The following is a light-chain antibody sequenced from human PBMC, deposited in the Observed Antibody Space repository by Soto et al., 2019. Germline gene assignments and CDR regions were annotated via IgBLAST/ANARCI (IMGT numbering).Light chain of an antibody. V-gene: IGLV2-14*01. J-gene: IGLJ1*01. CDR2: EVS. CDR3: TSYTRDTALV. CDR1: SSDVGTYNY. Sequence: LTQPASVSGSPGQSITISCTGTSSDVGTYNYVSWYQHHPGKAPKLIIYEVSNRPSGVSNRFSGSKSGSTASLTISGLQAEDEADYHCTSYTRDTALVFGTGTKVTVL.